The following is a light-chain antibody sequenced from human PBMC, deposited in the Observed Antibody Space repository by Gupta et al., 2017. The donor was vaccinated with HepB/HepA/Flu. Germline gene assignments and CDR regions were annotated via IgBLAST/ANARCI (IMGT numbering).Light chain of an antibody. V-gene: IGKV1-9*01. Sequence: DIQFTKSPSFLSASVGDRVTITCRASQDINNYLAWYLQKPGKVPKLLIYAASTLQSGVPSRFSGSGSGTDFTLTISSLQPEDFATYYCQHLNSYPFTFGGGTXVEIK. CDR2: AAS. J-gene: IGKJ4*01. CDR1: QDINNY. CDR3: QHLNSYPFT.